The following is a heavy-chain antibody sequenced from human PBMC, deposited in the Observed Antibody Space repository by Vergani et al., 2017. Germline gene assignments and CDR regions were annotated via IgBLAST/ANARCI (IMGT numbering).Heavy chain of an antibody. V-gene: IGHV3-23*01. D-gene: IGHD2-21*01. Sequence: EVQLLESGGNLIQPGGYLRLSCGASGFTFSSYAMTWVRLATGKGLQWVSAISGSGGNTFYTDSVKGRFTISRDNSKDTLYLQMNSLRVEDTAIYYCAKARDPNCKGGNCYSYYYGLDLWGQGTTVTVSS. CDR2: ISGSGGNT. J-gene: IGHJ6*02. CDR1: GFTFSSYA. CDR3: AKARDPNCKGGNCYSYYYGLDL.